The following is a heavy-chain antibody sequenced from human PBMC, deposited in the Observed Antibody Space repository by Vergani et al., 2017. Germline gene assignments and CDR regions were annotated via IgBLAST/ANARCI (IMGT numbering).Heavy chain of an antibody. J-gene: IGHJ4*02. CDR3: AKEGGYSYGQGLDY. CDR1: GFTSSSYG. D-gene: IGHD5-18*01. Sequence: QVQLVESGGGVVQPGRSLRLPCVASGFTSSSYGMHWARQAPGKGLEWVAVISYDGSNKYYADSVKGRFTISRDNSKNTLYLQMNSLRAEDTAVYYCAKEGGYSYGQGLDYWGQGTLVTVSS. V-gene: IGHV3-30*18. CDR2: ISYDGSNK.